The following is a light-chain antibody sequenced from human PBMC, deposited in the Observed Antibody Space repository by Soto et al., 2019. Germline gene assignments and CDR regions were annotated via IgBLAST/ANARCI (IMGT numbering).Light chain of an antibody. CDR3: SSYAGSNNFVV. CDR1: SSDFGGYNY. V-gene: IGLV2-8*01. CDR2: EVS. J-gene: IGLJ2*01. Sequence: QSVLAQPPSASGSPGQSVTISCTGTSSDFGGYNYVSWYQQHPGKAPKLMIYEVSKRPSGVPDRFSGSKSGNTASLTVSGLQAEDEADYYCSSYAGSNNFVVFGGGTQLIVL.